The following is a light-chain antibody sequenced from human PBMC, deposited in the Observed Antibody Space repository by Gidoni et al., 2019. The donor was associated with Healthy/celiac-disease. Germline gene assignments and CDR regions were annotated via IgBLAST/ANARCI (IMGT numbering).Light chain of an antibody. CDR1: SSNIGSNY. V-gene: IGLV1-47*01. CDR2: RNN. Sequence: QSVLTQPPSASGTPGQRVTISCSGSSSNIGSNYVYWYQQLPGTAPKLLSYRNNQRPSGVPDRFSGSKYGTSASLAISGLRSEDEADYYCAAWDDSLVVFGGGTKLTVL. CDR3: AAWDDSLVV. J-gene: IGLJ2*01.